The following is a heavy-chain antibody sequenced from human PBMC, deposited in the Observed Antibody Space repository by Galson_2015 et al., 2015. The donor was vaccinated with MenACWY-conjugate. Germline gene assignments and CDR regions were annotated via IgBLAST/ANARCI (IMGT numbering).Heavy chain of an antibody. CDR1: GFTFSSYW. D-gene: IGHD2-2*01. CDR2: INSDGSST. CDR3: AVYCSSTRCYGASGGF. J-gene: IGHJ4*02. Sequence: SLRLSCAASGFTFSSYWMHWVRQAPGKGLVWVSLINSDGSSTSYADSVKGRFTISRDNAKNTLYLQMNSLRAEDTAVYFCAVYCSSTRCYGASGGFWGQGNLVTLSS. V-gene: IGHV3-74*01.